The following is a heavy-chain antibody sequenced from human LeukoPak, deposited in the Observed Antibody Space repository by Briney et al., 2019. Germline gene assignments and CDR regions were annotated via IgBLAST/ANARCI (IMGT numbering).Heavy chain of an antibody. V-gene: IGHV1-69*06. CDR3: ASDGGFEYYFDY. CDR2: IIPIFTTA. D-gene: IGHD2/OR15-2a*01. Sequence: SVKVSCKSSGGTFTDYGISWVRHAPGQGLEWMGRIIPIFTTANYAQKFQGRVTITADTSTNTAYMELTSLRSDDTAVYYCASDGGFEYYFDYWGQGTLLTVSS. CDR1: GGTFTDYG. J-gene: IGHJ4*02.